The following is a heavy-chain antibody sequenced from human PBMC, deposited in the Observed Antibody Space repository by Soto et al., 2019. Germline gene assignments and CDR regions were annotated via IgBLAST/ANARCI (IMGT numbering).Heavy chain of an antibody. V-gene: IGHV6-1*01. D-gene: IGHD2-8*02. J-gene: IGHJ4*02. CDR1: ADSVSTNCAS. CDR3: ARDKSTGLFDY. CDR2: TYYRSKWFN. Sequence: PSQTLSLTCVISADSVSTNCASWDSIRQSPSRGLEWLGRTYYRSKWFNDYAVSVKGRISINPDTSNNQFSLQLNSVTPDDTAVYYCARDKSTGLFDYWGQGTRVTVSS.